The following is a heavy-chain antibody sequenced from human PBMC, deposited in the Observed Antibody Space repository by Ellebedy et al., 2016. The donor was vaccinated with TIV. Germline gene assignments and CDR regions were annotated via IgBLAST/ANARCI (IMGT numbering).Heavy chain of an antibody. J-gene: IGHJ4*02. D-gene: IGHD3-22*01. CDR3: ARIPYYYDSSGYWGFDY. CDR2: IDWDDDK. CDR1: GFSLNTSGMC. V-gene: IGHV2-70*11. Sequence: SGPTLVKPTQTLTLTCTFSGFSLNTSGMCVSWIRQPPGKALEWLARIDWDDDKYYGTSLKTRLTISKDTSKNQVVLTMTNMDPVDTATYYCARIPYYYDSSGYWGFDYWGQGTLVTVSS.